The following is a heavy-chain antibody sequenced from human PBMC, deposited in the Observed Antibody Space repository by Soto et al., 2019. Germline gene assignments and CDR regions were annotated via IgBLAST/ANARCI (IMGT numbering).Heavy chain of an antibody. CDR2: ISGSGGST. D-gene: IGHD6-6*01. CDR3: AKDRSDLHWYFDL. J-gene: IGHJ2*01. Sequence: EVQLLESGGGLVQPGGSLRLSCAASGFTFSTYAMSWVRQAPGKGLEWVSAISGSGGSTYYADSVKGRFTISRDNSKNTLYLQMDSLRAEDTAVYYCAKDRSDLHWYFDLWGHGTLVTVSS. V-gene: IGHV3-23*01. CDR1: GFTFSTYA.